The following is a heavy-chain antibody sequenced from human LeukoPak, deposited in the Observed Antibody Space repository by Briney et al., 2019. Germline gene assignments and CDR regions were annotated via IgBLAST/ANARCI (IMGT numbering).Heavy chain of an antibody. CDR3: TTDDYYVSGAYYPFSNY. J-gene: IGHJ4*02. D-gene: IGHD3-22*01. Sequence: GGSLRLSCAASGFTFNNAWMSWVRQAPGKGLEWVGRIKSKTDGGTTDYAAPVRGRFTISRDDSKNTLYLQMNSLKTEDTAVYYCTTDDYYVSGAYYPFSNYWGQGTLVTVSS. CDR2: IKSKTDGGTT. V-gene: IGHV3-15*01. CDR1: GFTFNNAW.